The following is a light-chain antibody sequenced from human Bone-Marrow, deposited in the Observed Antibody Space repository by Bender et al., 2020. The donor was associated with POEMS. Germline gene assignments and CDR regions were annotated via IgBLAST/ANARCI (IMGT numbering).Light chain of an antibody. CDR3: ATWDDSLRGPV. CDR1: SSNIGNNS. V-gene: IGLV1-47*01. J-gene: IGLJ3*02. Sequence: QSVLTQPPSVSGTPGQRVIISCSGSSSNIGNNSVCWYQQLPGTALKLLMYKTFDRPSGIPERFSASKSGTSASLAIDGLRSEDEADYHCATWDDSLRGPVFGGGTKLTDL. CDR2: KTF.